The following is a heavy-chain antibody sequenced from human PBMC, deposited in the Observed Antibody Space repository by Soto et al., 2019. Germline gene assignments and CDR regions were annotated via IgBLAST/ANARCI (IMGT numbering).Heavy chain of an antibody. CDR1: GGSFSGYY. D-gene: IGHD3-3*01. V-gene: IGHV4-34*01. CDR2: INHSGST. CDR3: ARESITIFGVPPNWFDP. J-gene: IGHJ5*02. Sequence: SETLSLTCAVYGGSFSGYYWSWIRQPPGKGLEWIGEINHSGSTNYNPSLKSRVTISVDTSKNQFSLKLSSVTAADTAVYYCARESITIFGVPPNWFDPWGQGTLVTVSS.